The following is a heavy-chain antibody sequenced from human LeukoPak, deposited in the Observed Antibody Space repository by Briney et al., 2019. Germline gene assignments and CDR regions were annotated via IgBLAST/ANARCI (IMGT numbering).Heavy chain of an antibody. Sequence: SGGSLRHSCAASGFIFSSYAMHWVRQAPGKGLEYVSAINGNGGSSYYADSVKGRFTISRDNSKNTLYLQMGSLRAEDMAVYYCARGGSGWYLDYWGQGTLVTVSS. CDR3: ARGGSGWYLDY. CDR1: GFIFSSYA. V-gene: IGHV3-64*02. J-gene: IGHJ4*02. CDR2: INGNGGSS. D-gene: IGHD6-19*01.